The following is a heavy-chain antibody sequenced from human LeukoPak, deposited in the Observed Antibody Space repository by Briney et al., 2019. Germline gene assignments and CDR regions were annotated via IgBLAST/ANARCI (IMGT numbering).Heavy chain of an antibody. D-gene: IGHD3-3*01. CDR3: ARGGDFWSGSCYDY. V-gene: IGHV3-48*01. J-gene: IGHJ4*02. CDR1: GFTFSTSS. CDR2: VSSSSGTI. Sequence: GGSLRLSCVASGFTFSTSSMNWVRQAPGKGLEWISYVSSSSGTIYYADSVKGRFTISRDNAGNSLYLQMNSLRAEDTAVYYCARGGDFWSGSCYDYWGQGTLVTVSS.